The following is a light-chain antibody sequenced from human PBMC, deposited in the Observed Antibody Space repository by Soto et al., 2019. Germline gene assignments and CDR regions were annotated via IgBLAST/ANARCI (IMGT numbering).Light chain of an antibody. V-gene: IGKV3-15*01. CDR3: QQYNNWVRT. J-gene: IGKJ1*01. CDR2: DAS. Sequence: EIVMTQSPATLSVSPGERATLSCRASQSVSRNLAWYQQKPGQAPRLLVYDASTRATGIPARFSGSGSGTEYTLTISSLQSEDSAVYYCQQYNNWVRTFGQGTNVEIK. CDR1: QSVSRN.